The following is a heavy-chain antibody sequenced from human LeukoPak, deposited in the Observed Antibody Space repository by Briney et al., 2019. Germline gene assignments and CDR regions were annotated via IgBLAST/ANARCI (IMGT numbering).Heavy chain of an antibody. CDR2: ISGSGGSA. D-gene: IGHD1-26*01. V-gene: IGHV3-23*01. Sequence: GGSLRLSCEASGFTFSTYGMSWVRQAPGKGLEWVSAISGSGGSAYYADSVKGRVTISRDNSKNTLYLQVNSLRVEDTAVYYCAKDRLGAMMYFDFWGQGTLVTVSS. J-gene: IGHJ4*02. CDR3: AKDRLGAMMYFDF. CDR1: GFTFSTYG.